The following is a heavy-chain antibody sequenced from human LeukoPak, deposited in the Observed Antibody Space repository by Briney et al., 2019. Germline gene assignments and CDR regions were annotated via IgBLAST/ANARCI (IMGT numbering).Heavy chain of an antibody. CDR3: ARGLAYCGGDCYRAFDI. CDR2: ISSSSSRI. CDR1: GFSFSTYT. J-gene: IGHJ3*02. Sequence: GGSLRLSCAASGFSFSTYTMNWVRQAPGKGLEWVSYISSSSSRIWYADSVKGRFTISRDNAKNPLYLQMNSLRDEDTAVYYCARGLAYCGGDCYRAFDIWGQGTMVTVSS. V-gene: IGHV3-48*02. D-gene: IGHD2-21*02.